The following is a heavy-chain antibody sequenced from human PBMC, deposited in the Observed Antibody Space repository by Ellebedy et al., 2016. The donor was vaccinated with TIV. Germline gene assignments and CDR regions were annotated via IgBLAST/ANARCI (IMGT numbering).Heavy chain of an antibody. CDR2: IYSGGST. J-gene: IGHJ5*02. Sequence: GESLKISXAASGFTFSNAWMSWVRQAPGKGLEWVSVIYSGGSTYYADSVKGRFTISRDNSKNTLYLQMNSLRAEDTAVYYCARGGVAVAGTYANHWGQGTLVTVSS. V-gene: IGHV3-53*01. CDR3: ARGGVAVAGTYANH. CDR1: GFTFSNAW. D-gene: IGHD6-19*01.